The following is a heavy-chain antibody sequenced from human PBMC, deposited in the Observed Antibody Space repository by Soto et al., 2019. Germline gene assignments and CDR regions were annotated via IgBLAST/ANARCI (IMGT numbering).Heavy chain of an antibody. J-gene: IGHJ5*02. CDR3: AKDTDYSNYNWFDP. CDR1: GLTFSSYA. CDR2: ISGSGGST. V-gene: IGHV3-23*01. Sequence: GGSLRLSCAASGLTFSSYAMSWVRQAPGKGLEWVSAISGSGGSTYYADSVKGRFTISRDNSKNTLYLQMNSLRAEDTAIYYYAKDTDYSNYNWFDPWGQGTLVTVSS. D-gene: IGHD4-4*01.